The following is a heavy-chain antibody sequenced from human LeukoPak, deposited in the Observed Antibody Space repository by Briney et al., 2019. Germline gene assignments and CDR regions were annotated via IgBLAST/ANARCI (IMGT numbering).Heavy chain of an antibody. CDR1: GFTVSSNY. D-gene: IGHD6-19*01. Sequence: GGSLRLSCAASGFTVSSNYMSWVRQAPGKGLEWVSVIYSGGSTYYADSVKGRFTISRDNSKNTLYLQMNSLRAEDTAVYYCARDKGSGWYYFDYWGQGTLVTVSS. CDR2: IYSGGST. CDR3: ARDKGSGWYYFDY. V-gene: IGHV3-53*01. J-gene: IGHJ4*02.